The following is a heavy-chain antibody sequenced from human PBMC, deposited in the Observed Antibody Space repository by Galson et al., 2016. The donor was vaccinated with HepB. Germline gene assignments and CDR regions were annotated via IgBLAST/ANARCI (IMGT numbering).Heavy chain of an antibody. CDR1: GASVSSGGYH. CDR3: TTRISPRPFDI. Sequence: TLSLTCSVSGASVSSGGYHWTWNRQSAGRGLEWVGRIFTYGSTNYNPSLWSRATVSLDTSKNQFSLRLDSMTAADSGIYYCTTRISPRPFDIWGRGKMVSVSS. V-gene: IGHV4-61*02. D-gene: IGHD6-6*01. J-gene: IGHJ3*02. CDR2: IFTYGST.